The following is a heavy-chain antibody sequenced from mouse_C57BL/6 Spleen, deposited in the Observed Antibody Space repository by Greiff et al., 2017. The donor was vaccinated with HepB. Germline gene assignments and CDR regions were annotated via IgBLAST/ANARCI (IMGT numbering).Heavy chain of an antibody. D-gene: IGHD1-1*01. Sequence: VKLQESGPELVKPGASVKISCKASGYAFSSSWMNWVKQRPGKGLEWIGRIYPGDGDTNYNGKFKGKATLTADKSSSTAYMQLSSLTSEDSAVYFCARGYYYGSSYVDAMDYWGQGTSVTVSS. CDR1: GYAFSSSW. J-gene: IGHJ4*01. CDR3: ARGYYYGSSYVDAMDY. CDR2: IYPGDGDT. V-gene: IGHV1-82*01.